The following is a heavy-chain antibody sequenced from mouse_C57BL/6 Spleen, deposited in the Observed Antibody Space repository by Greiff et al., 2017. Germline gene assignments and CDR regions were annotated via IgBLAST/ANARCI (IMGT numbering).Heavy chain of an antibody. J-gene: IGHJ3*01. V-gene: IGHV1-64*01. CDR2: IHPNSGST. D-gene: IGHD2-3*01. CDR3: ASFDGYYDAY. Sequence: QVQLQQPGAELVKPGASVKLSCKASGYTFTSYWMHWVKQRPGQGLEWIGMIHPNSGSTNYNEKFKSKATLTVAKSSSTAYMQLSNLTSEDSAVYYCASFDGYYDAYWGQGTLVTVSA. CDR1: GYTFTSYW.